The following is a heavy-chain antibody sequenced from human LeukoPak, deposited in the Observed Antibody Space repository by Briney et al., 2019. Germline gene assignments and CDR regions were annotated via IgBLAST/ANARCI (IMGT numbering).Heavy chain of an antibody. V-gene: IGHV3-23*01. CDR1: GFTFSSYG. Sequence: GGSLRLSCAASGFTFSSYGMSWVRQAPGKGLEWVSAISGSGGSTYYADSVKGRFTISRDNAKKSLYLQMNSLRDEDTAVYYCARDFFAFGGVIALLDYWGQGTLVTVSS. CDR3: ARDFFAFGGVIALLDY. J-gene: IGHJ4*02. CDR2: ISGSGGST. D-gene: IGHD3-16*02.